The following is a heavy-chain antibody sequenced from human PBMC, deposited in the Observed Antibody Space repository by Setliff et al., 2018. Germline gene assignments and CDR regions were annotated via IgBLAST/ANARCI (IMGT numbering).Heavy chain of an antibody. CDR2: ISATSGTT. J-gene: IGHJ6*02. D-gene: IGHD3-16*01. CDR1: GFTFSSYA. Sequence: GGSLRLSCAASGFTFSSYAMTWVRQAPGKGLECVSGISATSGTTNYADSVKGRFTISRDNSKNTLYVQMNSLRADDTAVYYCARIRSAVEPLYYYYGMDVWGQGTTVTVSS. CDR3: ARIRSAVEPLYYYYGMDV. V-gene: IGHV3-23*01.